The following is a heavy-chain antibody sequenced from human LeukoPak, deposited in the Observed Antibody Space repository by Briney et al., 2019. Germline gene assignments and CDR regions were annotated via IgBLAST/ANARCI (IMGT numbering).Heavy chain of an antibody. CDR3: ARVSCSGGSCYPFDP. V-gene: IGHV1-69*13. J-gene: IGHJ5*02. D-gene: IGHD2-15*01. Sequence: SVKVSCKASGGTFSSYAINWVRQAPGQGLKWMGGIIPIFGTANYAQKFQGRVTITADEYTSSAYMELSSLRSEDTAVYYCARVSCSGGSCYPFDPWGQGTLVTVSS. CDR2: IIPIFGTA. CDR1: GGTFSSYA.